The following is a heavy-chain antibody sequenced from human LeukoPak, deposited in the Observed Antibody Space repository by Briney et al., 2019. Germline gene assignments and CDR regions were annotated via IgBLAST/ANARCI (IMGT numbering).Heavy chain of an antibody. V-gene: IGHV4-34*01. CDR1: GGSFSGYY. CDR2: INHSGST. CDR3: ASGVRGRDYYYYGMDV. J-gene: IGHJ6*02. D-gene: IGHD3-10*01. Sequence: SETLSLTCAVYGGSFSGYYWSWIRQPPGKGLEWIGEINHSGSTNYNPSLKSRVTISVDTSKNQFSLKLSSVTAADTAVYYCASGVRGRDYYYYGMDVWGQGTTVTVSS.